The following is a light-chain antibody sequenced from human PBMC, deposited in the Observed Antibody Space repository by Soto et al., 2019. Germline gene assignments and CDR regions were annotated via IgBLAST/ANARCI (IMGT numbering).Light chain of an antibody. CDR3: QQYDNWPPIT. CDR1: QSVSSN. Sequence: EILMTQSPATLSVSPGERATLSCRASQSVSSNLAWYQQKPGQAPRLLIYGASTRATGIPARFSGSGSGTEFTLTISGLQSEDFAVYYCQQYDNWPPITFGQGTRLEIK. V-gene: IGKV3-15*01. J-gene: IGKJ5*01. CDR2: GAS.